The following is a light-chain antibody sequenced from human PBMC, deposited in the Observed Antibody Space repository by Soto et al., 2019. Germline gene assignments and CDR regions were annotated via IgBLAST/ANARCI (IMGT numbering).Light chain of an antibody. Sequence: EVVMTQSPATLSVSPGESATLSCRASQTVSSNVAWYQQRPGQAPRLLIDGAFTRATGLPARFSGSRSGTEFTPTISSPQSEDFALYYGQQHNNWPYTFGQGTKLEIK. CDR2: GAF. V-gene: IGKV3-15*01. CDR3: QQHNNWPYT. J-gene: IGKJ2*01. CDR1: QTVSSN.